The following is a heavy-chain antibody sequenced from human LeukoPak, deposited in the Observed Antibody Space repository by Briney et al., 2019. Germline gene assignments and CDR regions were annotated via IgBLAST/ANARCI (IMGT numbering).Heavy chain of an antibody. CDR3: ARDPDY. V-gene: IGHV1-3*01. J-gene: IGHJ4*02. CDR1: GYTLTDYP. Sequence: ASVKVSCKASGYTLTDYPLFWVRQAPGQRLEWMGWTNGANGNTKYSQQFQDRITITRDTSASTVYMELSSLISEDTAVYYCARDPDYWGLGTLVTVSS. CDR2: TNGANGNT.